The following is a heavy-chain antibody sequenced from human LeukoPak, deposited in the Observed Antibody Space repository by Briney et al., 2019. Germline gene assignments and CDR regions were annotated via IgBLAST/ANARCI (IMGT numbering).Heavy chain of an antibody. CDR3: VRTPPNWGADF. V-gene: IGHV1-8*01. J-gene: IGHJ4*02. CDR1: GYTSTSYD. CDR2: MSPNSGNT. D-gene: IGHD7-27*01. Sequence: ASVKVSCKASGYTSTSYDINWMRQATGQGLEWMGWMSPNSGNTGYAQKFQGRVTMTRDTSIGTAYLELSSLRSEDSAVYYCVRTPPNWGADFWGQGTLITVSS.